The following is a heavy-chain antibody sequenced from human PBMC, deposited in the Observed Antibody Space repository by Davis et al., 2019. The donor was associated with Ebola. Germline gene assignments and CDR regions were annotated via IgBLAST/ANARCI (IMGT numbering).Heavy chain of an antibody. D-gene: IGHD4-17*01. V-gene: IGHV3-9*01. CDR1: GFTFDDYA. J-gene: IGHJ6*02. CDR2: ISWNSGSI. Sequence: PGGSLRLSCAASGFTFDDYAMHWVRQAPGKGLEWVSGISWNSGSIGYADSVKGRFTISRDNAKNSLYLQMNSLRAEDTAVYYCARASDYDEDYYYGMDVWGQGTTVTVSS. CDR3: ARASDYDEDYYYGMDV.